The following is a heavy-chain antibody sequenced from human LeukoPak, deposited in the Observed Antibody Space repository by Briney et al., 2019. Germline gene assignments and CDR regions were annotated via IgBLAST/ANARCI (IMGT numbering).Heavy chain of an antibody. V-gene: IGHV3-23*01. CDR2: ISSTGGTT. J-gene: IGHJ4*02. D-gene: IGHD1-26*01. CDR1: GITYSSYG. Sequence: PGGSLRLSCAASGITYSSYGMSWVRQAPGKGLEWVSSISSTGGTTYYADSVKGRFTISRDNSKNTLYLQMNSLRAEDTAVYYCASGGATSFDYWGQGTLVTVSS. CDR3: ASGGATSFDY.